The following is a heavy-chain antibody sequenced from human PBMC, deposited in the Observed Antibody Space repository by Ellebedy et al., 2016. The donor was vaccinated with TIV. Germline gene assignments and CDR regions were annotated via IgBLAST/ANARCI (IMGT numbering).Heavy chain of an antibody. V-gene: IGHV3-33*01. D-gene: IGHD3-9*01. CDR3: AREQSPYYEILTGSFDY. Sequence: GESLKISCAASGFSFSTYGMQWVRQAPGKGLEWVAVIGSDGFNKDYADAVKVRFTISRDNSKSTLYLEMKSLRVEDTAVYYCAREQSPYYEILTGSFDYWGQGALVTVSS. CDR1: GFSFSTYG. CDR2: IGSDGFNK. J-gene: IGHJ4*02.